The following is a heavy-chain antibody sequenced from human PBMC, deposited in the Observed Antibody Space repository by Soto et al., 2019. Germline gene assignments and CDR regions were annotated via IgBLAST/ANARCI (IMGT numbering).Heavy chain of an antibody. D-gene: IGHD4-4*01. CDR2: IYYSGNT. J-gene: IGHJ4*02. CDR3: AKAGKLSYSYFDT. CDR1: GVSIRGSD. V-gene: IGHV4-59*01. Sequence: PTGTLSVTCPVSGVSIRGSDLSWFRQPPGKGLEWIGFIYYSGNTNYNSSLKSRVTISVDRAKNQFSLKLNSVTAADTAVYYCAKAGKLSYSYFDTWGQGTMVTVSS.